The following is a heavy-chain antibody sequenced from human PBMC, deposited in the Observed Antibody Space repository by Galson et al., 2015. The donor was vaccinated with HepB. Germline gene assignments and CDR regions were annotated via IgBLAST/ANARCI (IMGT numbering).Heavy chain of an antibody. CDR2: IIQDGSEK. J-gene: IGHJ4*02. D-gene: IGHD5-24*01. CDR3: AGGDGWVFNY. Sequence: SLRLSCADSGFTVSTFWMSWFRQAPGKGLEWVANIIQDGSEKYSVDSVKGRFTISRDNAKNSLYLQMNNLRAEDTAVYFCAGGDGWVFNYWGQGTLVTVSS. V-gene: IGHV3-7*03. CDR1: GFTVSTFW.